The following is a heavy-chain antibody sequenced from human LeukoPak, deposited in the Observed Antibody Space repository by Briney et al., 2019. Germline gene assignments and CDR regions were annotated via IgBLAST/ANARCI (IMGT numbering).Heavy chain of an antibody. CDR3: ARVTPEITFGGVIDDY. J-gene: IGHJ4*02. D-gene: IGHD3-16*02. CDR2: ISSSGSTI. CDR1: GFTFSSYE. V-gene: IGHV3-48*03. Sequence: GASLRLSCAASGFTFSSYEMNWVRQAPGKGLEWVSYISSSGSTIYYADSVKGRFTISRDNAKNSLYLQMNSLRAEDTAVYYCARVTPEITFGGVIDDYWGQGTLVTVSS.